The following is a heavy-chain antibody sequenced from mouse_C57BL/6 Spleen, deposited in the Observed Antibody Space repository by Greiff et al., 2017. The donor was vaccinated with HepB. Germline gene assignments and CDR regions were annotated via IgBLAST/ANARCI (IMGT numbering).Heavy chain of an antibody. V-gene: IGHV1-54*01. CDR3: ARDYYGSSAIYFDY. D-gene: IGHD1-1*01. J-gene: IGHJ2*01. Sequence: QVQLKQSGAELVRPGTSVKVSCKASGYAFTNYLIEWVKQRPGQGLEWIGVINPGSGGTNYNEKFKGKATLTADKSSSTAYMQLSSLTSEDSAVYFCARDYYGSSAIYFDYWGQGTTLTVSS. CDR2: INPGSGGT. CDR1: GYAFTNYL.